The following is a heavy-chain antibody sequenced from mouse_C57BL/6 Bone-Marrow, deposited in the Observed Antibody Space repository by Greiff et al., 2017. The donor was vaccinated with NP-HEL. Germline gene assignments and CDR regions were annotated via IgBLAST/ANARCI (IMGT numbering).Heavy chain of an antibody. V-gene: IGHV1-81*01. D-gene: IGHD3-2*02. CDR2: IYPRSGNT. J-gene: IGHJ4*01. Sequence: QVQLKESGAELARPGASVKLSCKASGYTFTSYGISWVKQRTGQGLEWIGEIYPRSGNTYYNEKFKGKATLTADKSSSTAYMELRSLTSEDSAVYFCARENSSRAWFAYWGQGTSVTVSS. CDR3: ARENSSRAWFAY. CDR1: GYTFTSYG.